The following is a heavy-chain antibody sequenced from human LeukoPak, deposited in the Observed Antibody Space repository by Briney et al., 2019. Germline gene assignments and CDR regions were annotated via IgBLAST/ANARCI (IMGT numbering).Heavy chain of an antibody. D-gene: IGHD3-22*01. CDR2: INPSGGST. CDR3: ARTYYYDSSGYYFGSYYYYYMDV. J-gene: IGHJ6*03. CDR1: GYTFTSYY. Sequence: ASVKVSCKASGYTFTSYYMHWVRQAPGQGLEWMGIINPSGGSTSYAQKFQGRVTMTRDTSTSTAYMELSSLRSEDTAVYYCARTYYYDSSGYYFGSYYYYYMDVWGKGTTVTISS. V-gene: IGHV1-46*01.